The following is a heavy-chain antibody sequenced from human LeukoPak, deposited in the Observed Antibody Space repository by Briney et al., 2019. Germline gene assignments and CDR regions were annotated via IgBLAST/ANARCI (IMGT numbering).Heavy chain of an antibody. J-gene: IGHJ4*02. V-gene: IGHV3-74*01. CDR2: INNDGSST. D-gene: IGHD2-21*02. CDR1: GLTFIAYG. Sequence: GGSLRLSCAASGLTFIAYGMQWVRQAPGKGLMWVSRINNDGSSTSYADSVRGRFTISRDNAKNTLCLQMNSLRAEDTGVYYCARELPREVTLDYWGQGTLFTVSS. CDR3: ARELPREVTLDY.